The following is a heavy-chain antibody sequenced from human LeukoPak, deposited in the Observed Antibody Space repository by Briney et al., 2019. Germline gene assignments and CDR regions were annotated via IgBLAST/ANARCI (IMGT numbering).Heavy chain of an antibody. CDR1: GFTFSSYA. CDR2: ISYDGSNK. Sequence: PGGSLRLSCAASGFTFSSYAMHWVRQAPGKGLEWVAVISYDGSNKYYADSVKGRFTISRDNSKNTLYLQMNSLRAEDTAVYYCARERWDRKGHMDVWGKGTTVTVSS. J-gene: IGHJ6*03. CDR3: ARERWDRKGHMDV. D-gene: IGHD4-23*01. V-gene: IGHV3-30*04.